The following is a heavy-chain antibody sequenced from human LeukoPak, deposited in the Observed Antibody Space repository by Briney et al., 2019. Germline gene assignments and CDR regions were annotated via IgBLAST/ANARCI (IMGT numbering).Heavy chain of an antibody. D-gene: IGHD1-1*01. CDR2: IRYDGSNK. CDR3: AKDRNWTGWQAFVI. Sequence: GGSLRLSCAASGFTFSSYGMNWVRQAPGKGLEWVAFIRYDGSNKYYADSVKGRLTISRDNSKNTLYLQMNSLRAEDTAVYYCAKDRNWTGWQAFVIWGQGTMVTLSS. J-gene: IGHJ3*02. CDR1: GFTFSSYG. V-gene: IGHV3-30*02.